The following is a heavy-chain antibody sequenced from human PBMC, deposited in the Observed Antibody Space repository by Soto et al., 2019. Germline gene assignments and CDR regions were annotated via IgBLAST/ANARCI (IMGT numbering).Heavy chain of an antibody. Sequence: ESGGGVVQPGRSLRLSCAASGFTFSSYGMHWVRQAPGKGLEWVAVISFHGSDKYYGDSVKGRFTISRDNSKSTLYLEMNSLRAEDTAVYYCAKDYYDGSGYFHWGQGTLVTVSS. V-gene: IGHV3-30*18. CDR2: ISFHGSDK. CDR1: GFTFSSYG. D-gene: IGHD3-22*01. J-gene: IGHJ4*02. CDR3: AKDYYDGSGYFH.